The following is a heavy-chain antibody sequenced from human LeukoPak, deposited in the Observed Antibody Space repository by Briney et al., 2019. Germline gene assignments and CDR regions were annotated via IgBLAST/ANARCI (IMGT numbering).Heavy chain of an antibody. V-gene: IGHV3-23*01. CDR2: ISGSGGST. CDR3: ANDCSSTSRYAPFYYYYGMDV. CDR1: GFTFSSYA. Sequence: GGSLRLSCAASGFTFSSYAMSWVRQAPGKGLEWVSAISGSGGSTYYADSVKGRFTISRDNSKNTLYLQMNSLRAEDTAVYYCANDCSSTSRYAPFYYYYGMDVWGQGTTVTVSS. J-gene: IGHJ6*02. D-gene: IGHD2-2*01.